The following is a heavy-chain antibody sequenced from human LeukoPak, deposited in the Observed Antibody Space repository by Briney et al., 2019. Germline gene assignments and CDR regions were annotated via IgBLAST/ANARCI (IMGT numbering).Heavy chain of an antibody. CDR1: GFTFSSYG. Sequence: PGGSLRLSCAASGFTFSSYGMHWVRQAPGKGLEWVALGRFTISRDNSKNTLYLQMNSLRAEDTAVYYCAKLYSSGWGNAFDIWGQGTMVTVSS. D-gene: IGHD6-19*01. CDR3: AKLYSSGWGNAFDI. V-gene: IGHV3-30*02. J-gene: IGHJ3*02.